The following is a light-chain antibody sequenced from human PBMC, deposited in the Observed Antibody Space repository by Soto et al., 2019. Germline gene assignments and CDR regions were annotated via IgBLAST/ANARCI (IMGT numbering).Light chain of an antibody. Sequence: EIVMTQSPATLSVSPGERATLSCRASQSVSNNLAWYQEKPGQAPRLLIYGASTRATGIPARFSGSGSGTDFTPTISSLQSEDFAVYYCQQYNNWPRAITFGQGTRLEIK. V-gene: IGKV3-15*01. CDR3: QQYNNWPRAIT. CDR2: GAS. J-gene: IGKJ5*01. CDR1: QSVSNN.